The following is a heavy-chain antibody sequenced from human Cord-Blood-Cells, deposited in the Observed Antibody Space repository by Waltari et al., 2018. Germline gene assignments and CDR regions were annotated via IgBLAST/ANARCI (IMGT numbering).Heavy chain of an antibody. J-gene: IGHJ5*02. D-gene: IGHD6-13*01. CDR1: GGSISSGGYS. Sequence: QLQLQESGSGLVKPSQTLSLTCAVSGGSISSGGYSWSWIRQPPGKGLEWIGYIYHSGSTYYNPSLKSRVTISVDRSKNQFSLKLSSVTAADTAVYYCARLHSSSWYNWFDPWGQGTLVTVSS. CDR2: IYHSGST. CDR3: ARLHSSSWYNWFDP. V-gene: IGHV4-30-2*01.